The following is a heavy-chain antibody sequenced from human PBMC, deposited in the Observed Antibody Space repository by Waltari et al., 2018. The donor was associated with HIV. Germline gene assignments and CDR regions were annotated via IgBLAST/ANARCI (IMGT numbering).Heavy chain of an antibody. J-gene: IGHJ4*02. CDR3: ARAEGGNSGVHFDY. CDR1: GGSISIRRSY. V-gene: IGHV4-61*02. D-gene: IGHD2-21*02. CDR2: IYTSGST. Sequence: QVQLQESGPGLVKPSQTLSLTCTVSGGSISIRRSYWNWIRQPAGKGLEWIGRIYTSGSTKYNPSLKSRVTISVDTSKNQFSLKLNSVTAADTAVYYCARAEGGNSGVHFDYWGQGTLVTVSS.